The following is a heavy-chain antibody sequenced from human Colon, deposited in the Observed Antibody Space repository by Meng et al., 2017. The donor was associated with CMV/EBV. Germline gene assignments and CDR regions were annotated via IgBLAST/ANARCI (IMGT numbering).Heavy chain of an antibody. CDR2: INPDGSST. D-gene: IGHD1-14*01. CDR1: GFTFSNYW. Sequence: GGSLRLSCAASGFTFSNYWMHWVRQAPGRGLVWVSRINPDGSSTNYADSVEGRFTISRDNTKNTLYLQMNSLIAEDTAVYYCARGGGKPSWYYATDVWGQGTTVTVSS. J-gene: IGHJ6*02. V-gene: IGHV3-74*01. CDR3: ARGGGKPSWYYATDV.